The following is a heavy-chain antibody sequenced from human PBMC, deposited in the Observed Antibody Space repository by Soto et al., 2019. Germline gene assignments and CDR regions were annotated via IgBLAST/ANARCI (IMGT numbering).Heavy chain of an antibody. Sequence: SETLSLTCTVSGGSISSYYWSWIRQPAGKGLEWIGRIYTSGSTNYNPSLKSRVTMSVDTSKNQFSLKLSSVTAADTAVYYCERALVTFVLGTGWFDTWGQGTLVTVSS. J-gene: IGHJ5*02. CDR3: ERALVTFVLGTGWFDT. CDR1: GGSISSYY. V-gene: IGHV4-4*07. CDR2: IYTSGST. D-gene: IGHD3-16*01.